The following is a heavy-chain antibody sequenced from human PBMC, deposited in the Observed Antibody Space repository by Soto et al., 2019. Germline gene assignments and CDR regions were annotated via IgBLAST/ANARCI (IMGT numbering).Heavy chain of an antibody. CDR1: GSTFDDHA. CDR2: ISWNSGSI. Sequence: SLRLALASSGSTFDDHAVHWFRQAPGEGLVWVSGISWNSGSIGYADSVKGRFTISRDNAKNSLYLQMNSLRAEDTALYYCAKDPRAYSSSSAYYFDYWGQGTLVTVSS. D-gene: IGHD6-6*01. V-gene: IGHV3-9*01. CDR3: AKDPRAYSSSSAYYFDY. J-gene: IGHJ4*02.